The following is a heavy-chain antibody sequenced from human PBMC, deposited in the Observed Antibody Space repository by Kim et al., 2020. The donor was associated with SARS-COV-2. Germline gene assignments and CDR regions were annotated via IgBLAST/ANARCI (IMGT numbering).Heavy chain of an antibody. CDR1: GFTFSSYA. J-gene: IGHJ4*02. D-gene: IGHD2-21*02. V-gene: IGHV3-30*04. CDR3: ARDVKALVTAISDY. Sequence: GGSLRLSCAASGFTFSSYAMHWVRQAPGKGLEWVAVISYDGSNKYYADSVKGRFTISRDNSKNTLYLQMNSLRAEDTAGYYCARDVKALVTAISDYWGQGTLVTVSS. CDR2: ISYDGSNK.